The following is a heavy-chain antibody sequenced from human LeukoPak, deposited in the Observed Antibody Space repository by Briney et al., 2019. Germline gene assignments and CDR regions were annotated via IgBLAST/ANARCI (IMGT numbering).Heavy chain of an antibody. V-gene: IGHV1-2*02. CDR2: INPNSSGT. Sequence: GASVKVSCKASGYTFTGYYMHWVRQAPGQGLEWMGWINPNSSGTNYAQKFQGRVTMTRDTSISTAYMELSRLRSDDTAVYYCARDPHGPNYNGMDVWGQGTTVTVSS. J-gene: IGHJ6*02. CDR1: GYTFTGYY. D-gene: IGHD4-17*01. CDR3: ARDPHGPNYNGMDV.